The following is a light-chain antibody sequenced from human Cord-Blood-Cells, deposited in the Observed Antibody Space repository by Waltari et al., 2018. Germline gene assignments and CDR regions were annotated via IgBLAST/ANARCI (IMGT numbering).Light chain of an antibody. J-gene: IGKJ3*01. CDR2: AAS. V-gene: IGKV1-9*01. CDR3: QQLNSYPFT. Sequence: DIQLTQSPSFLSASVGDSVTITCRASQGIRRYLAWYQQNPGRAPKLLIYAASTLQSGVPSRFSRSVSGTEFTRTISSRQPEDLATYYCQQLNSYPFTCGPGTKVDIK. CDR1: QGIRRY.